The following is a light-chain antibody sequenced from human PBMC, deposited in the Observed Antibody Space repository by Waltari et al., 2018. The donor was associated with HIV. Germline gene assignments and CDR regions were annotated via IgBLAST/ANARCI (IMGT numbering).Light chain of an antibody. V-gene: IGLV2-8*01. CDR2: EVN. J-gene: IGLJ6*01. Sequence: QSALTQPPAASGSPGQSVTISCTGTSDDIGPYNYVSWYQQHPDKAPRLLIFEVNKRPSGVPVRFSGSKSGTTASLTVSGLQAEDEADYYCSSYAGSGNLLLFGGGTKVTVL. CDR1: SDDIGPYNY. CDR3: SSYAGSGNLLL.